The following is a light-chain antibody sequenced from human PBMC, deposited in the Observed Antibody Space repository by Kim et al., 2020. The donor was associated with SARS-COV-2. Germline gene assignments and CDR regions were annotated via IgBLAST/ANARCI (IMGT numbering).Light chain of an antibody. J-gene: IGLJ2*01. CDR2: SNN. CDR1: ISNIGTNT. CDR3: AAWDDSRTVL. Sequence: QSVLTQPPSASGTPGQRVTISCSGSISNIGTNTVNWYQQLPGTAPKLLIYSNNQRPSGVPDRFSGSKSGTSASLAISGLQSDDEADDYCAAWDDSRTVLFGGGTQLTVL. V-gene: IGLV1-44*01.